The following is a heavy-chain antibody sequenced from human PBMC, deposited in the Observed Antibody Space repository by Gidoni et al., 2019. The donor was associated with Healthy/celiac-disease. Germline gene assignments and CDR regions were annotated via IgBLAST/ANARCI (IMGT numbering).Heavy chain of an antibody. CDR2: IYYSGST. Sequence: QLQLQESGPGLVKPSETLSLTCTVSGCSISSSSYYWGWIRQPPGKGLEWIGSIYYSGSTYYNPSLKSRVTISVDTSKNQFSLKLSSVTAADTAVYYCARHAATDAFDIWGQGTMVTVSS. D-gene: IGHD6-25*01. V-gene: IGHV4-39*01. J-gene: IGHJ3*02. CDR1: GCSISSSSYY. CDR3: ARHAATDAFDI.